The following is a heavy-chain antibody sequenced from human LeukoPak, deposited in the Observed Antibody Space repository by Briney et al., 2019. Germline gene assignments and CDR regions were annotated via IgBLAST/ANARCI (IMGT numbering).Heavy chain of an antibody. J-gene: IGHJ6*03. V-gene: IGHV1-2*02. Sequence: EASVKVSCKASGGTFSSYAISWVRHAPGQGLERMGWINPNSGGTNYAQKFQGRVTMTRDTSISTAYMELSRLRSDDTAVYYCARDSSSSGYYYYYYMDVWGKGTTVTVSS. CDR2: INPNSGGT. CDR1: GGTFSSYA. D-gene: IGHD6-6*01. CDR3: ARDSSSSGYYYYYYMDV.